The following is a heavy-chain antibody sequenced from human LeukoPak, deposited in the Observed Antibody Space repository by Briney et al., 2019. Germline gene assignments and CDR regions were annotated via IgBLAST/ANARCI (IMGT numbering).Heavy chain of an antibody. CDR3: ASGETGSTLGGY. D-gene: IGHD1-1*01. CDR2: IYDTGNT. J-gene: IGHJ4*02. V-gene: IGHV4-59*01. CDR1: GGPLRAYY. Sequence: SETLSLTCTVSGGPLRAYYWTCLRQPPGKGLEWIGYIYDTGNTNHNPSLKSRVTISVDTSKNQFSLKLTSVTAADTAVYYCASGETGSTLGGYWGQGTLVTVSS.